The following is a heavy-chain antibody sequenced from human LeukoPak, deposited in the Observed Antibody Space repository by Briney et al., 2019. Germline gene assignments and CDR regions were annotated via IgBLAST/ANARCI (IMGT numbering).Heavy chain of an antibody. D-gene: IGHD3-10*01. J-gene: IGHJ4*02. Sequence: PGGSLRLSCAASGFTFSSYGMHWVRQAPGKGLEWVAFIRYDGSNKYYADSVKGRFTISRDNSKNTLYLQMNSLRAEDTAVYYCANIWFGELLPNYYFDYWGQGTLVTVSS. CDR3: ANIWFGELLPNYYFDY. CDR1: GFTFSSYG. CDR2: IRYDGSNK. V-gene: IGHV3-30*02.